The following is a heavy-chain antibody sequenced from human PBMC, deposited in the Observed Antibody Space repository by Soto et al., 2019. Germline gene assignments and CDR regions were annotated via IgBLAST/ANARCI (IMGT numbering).Heavy chain of an antibody. CDR2: ISGSGGST. V-gene: IGHV3-23*01. CDR1: GFTFSSYA. Sequence: EVQLLESGGGLVQPGGSLRLSCAASGFTFSSYAMSWVRQAPGKGLEWVSVISGSGGSTYYADSVKGRFTISRDNSKNTLYLQMNSRRAEDKAVYYCARRTSGWYLDYWGQGTLVTVSS. J-gene: IGHJ4*02. CDR3: ARRTSGWYLDY. D-gene: IGHD6-19*01.